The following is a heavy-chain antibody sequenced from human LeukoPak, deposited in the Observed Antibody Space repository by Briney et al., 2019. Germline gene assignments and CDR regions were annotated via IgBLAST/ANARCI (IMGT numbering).Heavy chain of an antibody. Sequence: PGGSLRLSCAASGFTFSSYWMSWVRQAPGKGLEWVANIKQDGSEKYYVDSVKGRFTISRDNAKNTLYLQMNSLRAEDTAVYYCAKDRGRYCSSTSCLKLFDYWGQGTLVTVSS. CDR3: AKDRGRYCSSTSCLKLFDY. CDR1: GFTFSSYW. CDR2: IKQDGSEK. D-gene: IGHD2-2*01. V-gene: IGHV3-7*03. J-gene: IGHJ4*02.